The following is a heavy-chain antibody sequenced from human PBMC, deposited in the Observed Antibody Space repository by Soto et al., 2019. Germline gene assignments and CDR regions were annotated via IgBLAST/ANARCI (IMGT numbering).Heavy chain of an antibody. D-gene: IGHD1-26*01. V-gene: IGHV5-10-1*01. Sequence: PGESLEISCEGSGYSFPTYWVGWVRQVPGKGLEWMGRINPSDSYVSYNLSFEGHVTFSVDKSVNTAYLQWSSLEASDTARYYCARLSGNKHMITLLDFFYHDGVDVWGQGTTVTVSS. CDR3: ARLSGNKHMITLLDFFYHDGVDV. CDR2: INPSDSYV. CDR1: GYSFPTYW. J-gene: IGHJ6*02.